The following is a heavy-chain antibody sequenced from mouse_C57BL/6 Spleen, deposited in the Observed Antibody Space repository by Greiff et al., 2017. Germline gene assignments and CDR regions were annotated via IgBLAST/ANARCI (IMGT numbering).Heavy chain of an antibody. Sequence: EVQLQQSGPELVKPGASVKISCKASGYTFTDYYMNWVKQSHGKSLEWIGDTNPNNGGTNYNQKFKGKATLTVDKSSSTAYMEIRSLTSEVSAVYYGARNSHYYGSGVWGTGTTVTVSS. CDR1: GYTFTDYY. CDR2: TNPNNGGT. CDR3: ARNSHYYGSGV. D-gene: IGHD1-1*01. V-gene: IGHV1-26*01. J-gene: IGHJ1*03.